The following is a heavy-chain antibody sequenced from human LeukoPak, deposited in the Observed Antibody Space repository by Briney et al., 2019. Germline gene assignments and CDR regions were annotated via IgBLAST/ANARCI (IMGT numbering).Heavy chain of an antibody. CDR1: GGTFSSYA. J-gene: IGHJ5*02. Sequence: EASVKVSCKASGGTFSSYAFSWVRQAPGQGLEWMGGIIPIFGTANYAQKFQGRVTITTDESTSTAYMELSSLRSEDTAVYYCARARSPSSGYLLRDHNWFDPWGQGTLVTVSS. D-gene: IGHD3-22*01. V-gene: IGHV1-69*05. CDR2: IIPIFGTA. CDR3: ARARSPSSGYLLRDHNWFDP.